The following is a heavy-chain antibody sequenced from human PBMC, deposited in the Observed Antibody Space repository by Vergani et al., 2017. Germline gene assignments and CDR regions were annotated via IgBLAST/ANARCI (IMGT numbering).Heavy chain of an antibody. CDR1: GDSISQSSYY. J-gene: IGHJ4*02. V-gene: IGHV4-39*01. CDR3: ARVVSYFDILTGYYKGPRYYFDY. Sequence: QLQLQESGPGLVKPSETLSLTCTVSGDSISQSSYYWGWIRQPPGKGLEWIGSIYYSGSTSSNPSLKSRVTISVDTSKNQFSLKLRSMTAADTAVYYCARVVSYFDILTGYYKGPRYYFDYWGQGTLVTVSS. D-gene: IGHD3-9*01. CDR2: IYYSGST.